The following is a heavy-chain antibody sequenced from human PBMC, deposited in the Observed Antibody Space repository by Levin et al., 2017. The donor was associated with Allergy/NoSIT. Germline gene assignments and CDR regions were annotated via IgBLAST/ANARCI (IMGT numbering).Heavy chain of an antibody. CDR1: GFTFSSYE. J-gene: IGHJ4*02. CDR2: ISSTGSTI. V-gene: IGHV3-48*03. CDR3: ARQLGNFWSGYNYCDY. D-gene: IGHD3-3*01. Sequence: GGSLRLSCAASGFTFSSYEMNWVRRAPGKGLEWVSYISSTGSTIYSADSVKGRFTLSRDNAKNSLYLHMNSLRDEDTAVYYCARQLGNFWSGYNYCDYWGQGTLVTVSS.